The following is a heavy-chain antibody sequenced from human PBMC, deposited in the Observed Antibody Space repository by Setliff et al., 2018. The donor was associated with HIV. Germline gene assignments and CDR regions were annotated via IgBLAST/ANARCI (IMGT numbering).Heavy chain of an antibody. CDR2: INRDNGGI. CDR3: AVWIREVIS. D-gene: IGHD3-10*01. Sequence: GASVKVSCKTFGYSFTAYQMHWLRQAPGQGLEWMGRINRDNGGIDYAQKFQGRVTVTRDTSINTAYMELSSLRYDDTAIYYCAVWIREVISWGRGTLVTVSS. CDR1: GYSFTAYQ. V-gene: IGHV1-2*06. J-gene: IGHJ5*02.